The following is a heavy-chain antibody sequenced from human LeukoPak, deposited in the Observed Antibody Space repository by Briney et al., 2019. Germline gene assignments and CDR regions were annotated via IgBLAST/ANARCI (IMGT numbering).Heavy chain of an antibody. CDR3: AKDQSAAAYYYGSGSLDY. Sequence: PGRSPRLSCAASGFTFSSYGMHWVRQAPGKGLEWVAVISYDGSNKYYADSVKGRFTISRDNSKNTLYLQMNSLRAEDTAVYYCAKDQSAAAYYYGSGSLDYWGQGTLVTVSS. CDR1: GFTFSSYG. V-gene: IGHV3-30*18. CDR2: ISYDGSNK. J-gene: IGHJ4*02. D-gene: IGHD3-10*01.